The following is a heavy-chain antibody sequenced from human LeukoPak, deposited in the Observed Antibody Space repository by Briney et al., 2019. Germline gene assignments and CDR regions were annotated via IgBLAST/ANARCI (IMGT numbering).Heavy chain of an antibody. CDR2: IYHTGRT. CDR1: GVSIRDTFYY. J-gene: IGHJ4*02. V-gene: IGHV4-39*07. Sequence: SETLSLTCTVSGVSIRDTFYYWGWIRQPPGKGLEWIGSIYHTGRTNYSPSLKSRVTLSVDTSKNQFSLKLTSVTAADTALYHCARDPGFYYDSRETHYDYWGQGTPVTVSS. CDR3: ARDPGFYYDSRETHYDY. D-gene: IGHD3-22*01.